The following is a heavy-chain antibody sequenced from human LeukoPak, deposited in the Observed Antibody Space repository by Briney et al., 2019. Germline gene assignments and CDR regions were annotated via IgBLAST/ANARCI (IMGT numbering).Heavy chain of an antibody. V-gene: IGHV1-18*01. CDR1: GYTFTSYG. Sequence: VASVKVSCKASGYTFTSYGISWVRQAPGQGLEWMGWISAYNGNTNYAQKLQGRVTMTTDTSTSTAYMELRSLRSDDTAVYYCARGHYDILTGNNWFDPWGQGTLVTVSS. CDR3: ARGHYDILTGNNWFDP. D-gene: IGHD3-9*01. CDR2: ISAYNGNT. J-gene: IGHJ5*02.